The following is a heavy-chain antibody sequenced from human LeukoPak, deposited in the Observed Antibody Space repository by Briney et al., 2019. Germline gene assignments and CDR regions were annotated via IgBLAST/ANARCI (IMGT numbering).Heavy chain of an antibody. CDR3: ASEVYTGNSFDP. V-gene: IGHV3-64*01. J-gene: IGHJ5*02. D-gene: IGHD2-8*02. CDR2: ISGNGDST. Sequence: GGSLRLSCAASGFTFSTCAMHWVRQAPGKGLEYVAAISGNGDSTYYANSVKGRFTISRDNSKNTLYLQMGSLRPDDIAVYFSASEVYTGNSFDPWGQGTLVTVSS. CDR1: GFTFSTCA.